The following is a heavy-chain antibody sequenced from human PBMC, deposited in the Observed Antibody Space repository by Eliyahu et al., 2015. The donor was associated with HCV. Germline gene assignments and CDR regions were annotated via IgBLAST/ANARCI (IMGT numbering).Heavy chain of an antibody. J-gene: IGHJ4*02. V-gene: IGHV4-59*01. CDR3: ARDPRTLRGAFDY. CDR1: GGPIXDYY. D-gene: IGHD3-10*01. Sequence: QVRLQESGPGXLKPSDTLSLXCTVSGGPIXDYYWNXIRQSPEKGLEWIGYVYYRGTTNYNSSLRSXVTISVDTPNNXFSLRLTSVTAADTAVYYCARDPRTLRGAFDYWGQGALVTVSS. CDR2: VYYRGTT.